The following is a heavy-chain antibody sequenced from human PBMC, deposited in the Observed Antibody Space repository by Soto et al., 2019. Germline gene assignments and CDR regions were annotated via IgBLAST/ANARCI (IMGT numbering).Heavy chain of an antibody. CDR1: GYTFTKYY. CDR2: SNPNTGGT. D-gene: IGHD2-21*02. J-gene: IGHJ4*02. Sequence: QAQLVQSGAEVKKPGASVKVSCKASGYTFTKYYIHWVRQAPGQGLDWMGWSNPNTGGTNYAQKFQGRVAMTRDTSISTAYMDLSRLGSDDTAVYYCARQLAYCGGDCYTEPLDYWGQGTLVTVSS. CDR3: ARQLAYCGGDCYTEPLDY. V-gene: IGHV1-2*02.